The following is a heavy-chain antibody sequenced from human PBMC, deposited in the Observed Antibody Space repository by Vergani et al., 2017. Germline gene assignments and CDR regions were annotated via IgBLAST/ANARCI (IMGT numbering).Heavy chain of an antibody. CDR3: VRARCSGPCFMSNWFDS. D-gene: IGHD5-12*01. J-gene: IGHJ5*01. Sequence: EVHLVESGGGLVQPGRSLRLSCSGSGFILGDYAMTWVRQAPGKGLEWVAFIWSKPYGGTTEYAASVKGRFTISRDNAKNTLYLEMNSLRGDDTAIYYCVRARCSGPCFMSNWFDSWGQGTLVTVSS. CDR1: GFILGDYA. CDR2: IWSKPYGGTT. V-gene: IGHV3-49*04.